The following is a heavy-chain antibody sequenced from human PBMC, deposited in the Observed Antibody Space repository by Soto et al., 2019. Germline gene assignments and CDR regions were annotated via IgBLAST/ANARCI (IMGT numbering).Heavy chain of an antibody. V-gene: IGHV3-7*03. CDR2: INQDGGEK. CDR1: GFAFSAYW. Sequence: EVQLVESGGGLVQPGGSLRLSCAASGFAFSAYWMSWVRQAPGKGLEWVANINQDGGEKYYVDSVKGRFTISRDNSKKSLYLQMNSLRAEDTAVYYCARGIGYCTNGVCKYGMDVWGQGTTVTVSS. CDR3: ARGIGYCTNGVCKYGMDV. D-gene: IGHD2-8*01. J-gene: IGHJ6*02.